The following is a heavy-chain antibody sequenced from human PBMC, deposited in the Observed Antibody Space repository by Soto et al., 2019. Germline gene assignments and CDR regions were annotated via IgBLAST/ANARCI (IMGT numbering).Heavy chain of an antibody. J-gene: IGHJ4*02. CDR2: ISGSGGIT. D-gene: IGHD3-16*01. CDR1: GFPFSSYA. CDR3: AKSLSAYPNYFFDS. Sequence: GGSLRLSCAASGFPFSSYAMSWVRQAPGKGLEWVSGISGSGGITYYADSVKGRFTISRDNSKNTLYLQMNSLRADDTAVYFCAKSLSAYPNYFFDSWGQGTLVTVSS. V-gene: IGHV3-23*01.